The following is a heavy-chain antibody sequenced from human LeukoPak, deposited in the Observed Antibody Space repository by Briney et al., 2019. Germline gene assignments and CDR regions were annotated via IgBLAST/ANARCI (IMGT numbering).Heavy chain of an antibody. Sequence: GGSLRLSCAPSGFTFSAYSLSWVRQAPGKGLEWVAKIKKDGGEKDYVDSVKGRFTISRDNAKGSLYLQLNSLRAEDTAVYYCARGFQRGDSPVWGQGTLVTVSS. V-gene: IGHV3-7*01. D-gene: IGHD2-21*02. CDR2: IKKDGGEK. J-gene: IGHJ4*02. CDR3: ARGFQRGDSPV. CDR1: GFTFSAYS.